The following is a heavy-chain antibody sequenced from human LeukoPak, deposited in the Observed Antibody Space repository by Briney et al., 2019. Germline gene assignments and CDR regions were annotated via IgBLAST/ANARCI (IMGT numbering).Heavy chain of an antibody. D-gene: IGHD3-10*01. CDR3: ASDSLPTYYYGSGSYYGYFQH. CDR1: GYTFTSYA. Sequence: GASVKVSCKASGYTFTSYAMHWVRQAPGQRLEWMGWINAGNGNTKYSQKFQGRVTITRDTSASTAYMELSSLRPEDTAVYYCASDSLPTYYYGSGSYYGYFQHWGQGTLVTVSS. V-gene: IGHV1-3*01. CDR2: INAGNGNT. J-gene: IGHJ1*01.